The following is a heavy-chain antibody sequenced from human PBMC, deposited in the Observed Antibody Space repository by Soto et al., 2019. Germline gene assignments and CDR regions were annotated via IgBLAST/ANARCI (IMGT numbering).Heavy chain of an antibody. Sequence: GASLKVSCKASGYTFTSYYMHWVRQAPGQGLEWMGIINPSGGSTSYAQKFQGRVTMPRDTSTSTVYMELSSLRSEDTAVYYCARGPYDSSGPHFVDYWGQGTLVTVSS. J-gene: IGHJ4*02. V-gene: IGHV1-46*01. CDR2: INPSGGST. D-gene: IGHD3-22*01. CDR3: ARGPYDSSGPHFVDY. CDR1: GYTFTSYY.